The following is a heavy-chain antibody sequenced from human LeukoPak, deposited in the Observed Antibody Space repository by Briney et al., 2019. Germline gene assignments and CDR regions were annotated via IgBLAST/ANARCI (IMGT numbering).Heavy chain of an antibody. J-gene: IGHJ4*02. CDR1: GYTFTSYY. V-gene: IGHV1-46*03. D-gene: IGHD2-2*01. Sequence: ASVKVSCKASGYTFTSYYMYWVRQAPGQGLEWMGIINPSGGSTSYAQKFQGRVTMTRDTSTSTVYLELSSLRSEDTAVYYCARDDRLTDIVVVPAPTSLDYWGQGTLVTVSS. CDR2: INPSGGST. CDR3: ARDDRLTDIVVVPAPTSLDY.